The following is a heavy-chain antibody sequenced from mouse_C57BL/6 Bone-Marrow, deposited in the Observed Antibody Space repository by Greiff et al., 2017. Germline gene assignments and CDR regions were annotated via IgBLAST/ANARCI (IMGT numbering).Heavy chain of an antibody. CDR1: GYSITSDY. J-gene: IGHJ4*01. Sequence: VQLQQSGPGLAKPSQTLSLTCSVTGYSITSDYWNWIRKFPGNKLEYMGYISYSGSTYYNPSLKSRISITRDTSKKQYYLQLNAVTTEDTATYYGARDSNLVGYARDYWGQGTSVTVSS. CDR3: ARDSNLVGYARDY. CDR2: ISYSGST. V-gene: IGHV3-8*01. D-gene: IGHD2-5*01.